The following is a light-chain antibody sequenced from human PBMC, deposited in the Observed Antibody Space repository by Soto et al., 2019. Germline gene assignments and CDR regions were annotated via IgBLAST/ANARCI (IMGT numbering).Light chain of an antibody. J-gene: IGKJ1*01. CDR2: SAS. CDR1: RTIVSY. Sequence: DIQLTQSPSSRSASVGDVVTITCLASRTIVSYLNWYQQKPGKPPKLLIYSASTLQSGVPSRFIGSGSGTDFSLTISSLQPEDFATYYCQQSYSFPRKFGRGTKVDIK. V-gene: IGKV1-39*01. CDR3: QQSYSFPRK.